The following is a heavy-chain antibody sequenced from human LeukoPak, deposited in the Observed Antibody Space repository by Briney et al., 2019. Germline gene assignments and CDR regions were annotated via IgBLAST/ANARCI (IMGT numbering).Heavy chain of an antibody. D-gene: IGHD2-15*01. CDR3: ARTLGYCSGGSCHAPGGPHSWFDP. CDR1: GYTLSNHA. J-gene: IGHJ5*02. CDR2: ISADNGNT. V-gene: IGHV1-18*04. Sequence: ASVKVSCKGSGYTLSNHAFSWVRQAPGQGLEWMGWISADNGNTNHAQKLQGRVTMTTDTSTSTAYMELRSLRSDDTAVYYCARTLGYCSGGSCHAPGGPHSWFDPWGQGTLVTVSS.